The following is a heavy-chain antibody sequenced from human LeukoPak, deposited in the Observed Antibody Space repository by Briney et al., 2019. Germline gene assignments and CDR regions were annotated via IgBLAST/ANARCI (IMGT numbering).Heavy chain of an antibody. Sequence: ASVKVSCKASGYTFTSYDINWVRQATGQGLEWMGWISAYNGNTNYAQKLQGRVTMTTDTSTSTAYMELRSLRSDDTAVYYCARAIAVAGAGFLGYWGQGTLVTVSS. CDR2: ISAYNGNT. CDR1: GYTFTSYD. CDR3: ARAIAVAGAGFLGY. D-gene: IGHD6-19*01. V-gene: IGHV1-18*01. J-gene: IGHJ4*02.